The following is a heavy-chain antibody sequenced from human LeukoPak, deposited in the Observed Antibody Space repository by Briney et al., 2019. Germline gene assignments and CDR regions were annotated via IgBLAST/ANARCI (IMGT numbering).Heavy chain of an antibody. CDR2: IYYSGST. CDR1: GGSISSSSYY. J-gene: IGHJ4*02. CDR3: ARQDKWLRDY. Sequence: PSETLSLTCTVSGGSISSSSYYWGWIRQPPGKGLEWIGSIYYSGSTYYNPSLKSRVTISVDTSKNQFSLELSSVTAADTAVYYCARQDKWLRDYWGQGTLVTVSS. V-gene: IGHV4-39*01. D-gene: IGHD5-12*01.